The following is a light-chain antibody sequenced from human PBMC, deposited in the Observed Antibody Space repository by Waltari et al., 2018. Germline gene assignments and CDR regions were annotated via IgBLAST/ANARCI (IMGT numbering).Light chain of an antibody. J-gene: IGLJ3*02. CDR1: SSHIGLET. CDR2: TTD. Sequence: QSVLTQPPSASGTPGQRVTISCSGSSSHIGLETVTWYQQFPGAAPKLLIHTTDQRPSGVPDRFSGSKSGTSASLAISGLQSEDEADYFCASWDGRLNGVVFGGGTKLTVL. CDR3: ASWDGRLNGVV. V-gene: IGLV1-44*01.